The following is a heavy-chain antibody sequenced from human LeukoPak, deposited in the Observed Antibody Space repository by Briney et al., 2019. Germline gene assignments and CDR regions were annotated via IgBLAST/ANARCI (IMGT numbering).Heavy chain of an antibody. V-gene: IGHV4-38-2*02. Sequence: SETLSLTCTVSGYSISSGYLWGWIRQPPGKGLEWIGSIDGSGSSYYNPSLKSRVTISVDTSKNQFSLKLSSVTAADTAVYYCARVGQLVPPGYWGQGTLVTVSS. CDR3: ARVGQLVPPGY. D-gene: IGHD6-13*01. CDR1: GYSISSGYL. J-gene: IGHJ4*02. CDR2: IDGSGSS.